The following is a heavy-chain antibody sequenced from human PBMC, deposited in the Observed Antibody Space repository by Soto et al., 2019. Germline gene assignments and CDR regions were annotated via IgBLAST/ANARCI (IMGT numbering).Heavy chain of an antibody. CDR1: GFTFSSYA. J-gene: IGHJ6*02. CDR3: AKEVEYSGYYYYGIDV. D-gene: IGHD6-6*01. V-gene: IGHV3-23*01. Sequence: PGGSLRLSCAASGFTFSSYAMSWVRQAPGKGLEWVSAINGSGGSTYYADSVKGRFTISRDNSKNTLYLQMNSLRAEDTAVYYCAKEVEYSGYYYYGIDVWGQGTTVTVSS. CDR2: INGSGGST.